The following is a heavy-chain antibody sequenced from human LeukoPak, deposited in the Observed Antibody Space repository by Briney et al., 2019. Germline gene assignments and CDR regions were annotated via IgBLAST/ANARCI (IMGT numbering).Heavy chain of an antibody. CDR3: ARDHVPSPRANWGSKGAFDI. CDR2: IYTSGST. CDR1: GGSISSYY. Sequence: SETLSLTCTVSGGSISSYYWSWIRQPAGKGLEWIGRIYTSGSTNYNPSLKSRVTMSVDTSKNQFSPKLSSVTAADTAVYYCARDHVPSPRANWGSKGAFDIWGQGTMVTVSS. D-gene: IGHD7-27*01. J-gene: IGHJ3*02. V-gene: IGHV4-4*07.